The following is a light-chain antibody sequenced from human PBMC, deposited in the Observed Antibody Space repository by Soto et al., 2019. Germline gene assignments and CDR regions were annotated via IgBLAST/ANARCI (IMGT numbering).Light chain of an antibody. CDR1: QSVSSSY. CDR3: QQYGSSPQCT. J-gene: IGKJ1*01. V-gene: IGKV3-20*01. Sequence: EIVLTRSRGTRSLSLGERATLSGRASQSVSSSYLAWYQQKPGQAPRLLIYGASSSATGSQDRFRGSGSRTDFNLAISTLEPEAFAVYYCQQYGSSPQCTFGQGPMVDIK. CDR2: GAS.